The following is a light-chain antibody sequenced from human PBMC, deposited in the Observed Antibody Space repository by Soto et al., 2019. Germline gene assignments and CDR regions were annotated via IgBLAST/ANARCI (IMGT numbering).Light chain of an antibody. Sequence: GLTHSACTLSLSAVEIATLSFRSSQSVSSSYLAWYQQKPGQAPRLLIYGASSRATGIPDRFSGSGSGTDFTLTISRLEPEDFAVYYCQQSGSSPGTFGQGTKVDIK. J-gene: IGKJ1*01. CDR1: QSVSSSY. CDR2: GAS. V-gene: IGKV3-20*01. CDR3: QQSGSSPGT.